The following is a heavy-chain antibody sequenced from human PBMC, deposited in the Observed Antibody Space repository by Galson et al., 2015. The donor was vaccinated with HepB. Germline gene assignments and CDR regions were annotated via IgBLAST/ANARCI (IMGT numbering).Heavy chain of an antibody. D-gene: IGHD3-16*01. V-gene: IGHV6-1*01. CDR2: TYYRSKWQN. CDR3: ARVEGGPFVT. J-gene: IGHJ3*01. CDR1: GDSVSSNLFT. Sequence: CAISGDSVSSNLFTWNWIRQSPSRGLEWLGRTYYRSKWQNDYAVSLTSRITINPDTSKNQFSLHLNSVTPEDTAVYYCARVEGGPFVTWGQGTMVTVSS.